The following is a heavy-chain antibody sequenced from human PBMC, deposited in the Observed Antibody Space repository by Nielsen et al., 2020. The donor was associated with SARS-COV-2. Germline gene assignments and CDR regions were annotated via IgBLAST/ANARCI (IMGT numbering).Heavy chain of an antibody. CDR3: ARDYDYVWGRRAFDL. D-gene: IGHD3-16*01. Sequence: GESLKICCAASGFIFSSYSMNWVRQAPGKGLEWVSSISSSSSYIYYADSVKGRFTISRDNAKNSLYLQMNSLRAEDTAVYYCARDYDYVWGRRAFDLWGRGTLVTVSS. J-gene: IGHJ2*01. CDR1: GFIFSSYS. V-gene: IGHV3-21*01. CDR2: ISSSSSYI.